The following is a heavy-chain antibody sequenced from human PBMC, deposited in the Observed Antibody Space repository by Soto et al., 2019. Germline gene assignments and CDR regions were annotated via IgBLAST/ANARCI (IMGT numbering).Heavy chain of an antibody. V-gene: IGHV3-33*08. J-gene: IGHJ6*02. CDR3: ARGDCTGAYCYSVPVNYGVDV. CDR1: GFTFNTYG. CDR2: IWYDGSNK. D-gene: IGHD2-15*01. Sequence: QVQLVESGGGVVQPGGSLRLSCTTSGFTFNTYGMYWVRQAPGKGLEWVAIIWYDGSNKYYGDSVKGRFTISRENSKNTLYLQMNSLRAEDTALYYCARGDCTGAYCYSVPVNYGVDVWGQGTTVTVSS.